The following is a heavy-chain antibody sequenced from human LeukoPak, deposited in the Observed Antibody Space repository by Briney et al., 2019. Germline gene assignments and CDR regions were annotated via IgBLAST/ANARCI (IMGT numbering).Heavy chain of an antibody. CDR3: AKDGENVLLWFGEPGVYFDY. CDR1: GFTVSSHY. V-gene: IGHV3-53*05. D-gene: IGHD3-10*01. CDR2: LYSDGTT. J-gene: IGHJ4*02. Sequence: GGSLRLSCAASGFTVSSHYMNWVRQAPGKGLQWVSVLYSDGTTYYADSVKGRFTISRDNAKNSLYLQMNSLRAEDTALYYCAKDGENVLLWFGEPGVYFDYWGQGTLVTVSS.